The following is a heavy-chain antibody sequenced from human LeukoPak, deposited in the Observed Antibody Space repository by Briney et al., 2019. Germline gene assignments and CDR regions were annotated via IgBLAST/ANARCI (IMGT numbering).Heavy chain of an antibody. CDR3: AREAYSSSSFDY. CDR2: ISDTGDKT. J-gene: IGHJ4*02. CDR1: GFTLRSYA. V-gene: IGHV3-23*01. Sequence: GGSLRLSCSASGFTLRSYAMGWVRQAPGKGLEWVSAISDTGDKTYYADSVKGRFTISRDNSKNTLYLQMNSLRAEDTAVYYCAREAYSSSSFDYWGQGTLVTVSS. D-gene: IGHD6-13*01.